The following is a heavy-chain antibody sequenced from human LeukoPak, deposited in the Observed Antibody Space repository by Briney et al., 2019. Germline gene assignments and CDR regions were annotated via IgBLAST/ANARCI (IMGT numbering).Heavy chain of an antibody. J-gene: IGHJ4*02. CDR1: GGSIKSNNYY. Sequence: SETLSLPCSVSGGSIKSNNYYWARTPQPPGKGLEWIGNFHYSGSSYYNPSLKRRATISIDTSKNQISLKLSSVTAADTAVFYCASFKVVVAAGDFDYWGQGTLVTVSS. CDR3: ASFKVVVAAGDFDY. V-gene: IGHV4-39*01. CDR2: FHYSGSS. D-gene: IGHD2-15*01.